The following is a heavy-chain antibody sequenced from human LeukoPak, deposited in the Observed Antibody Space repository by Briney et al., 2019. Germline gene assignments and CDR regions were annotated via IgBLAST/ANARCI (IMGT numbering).Heavy chain of an antibody. V-gene: IGHV3-30*02. CDR3: AKVRGGDFWSGYYTAYFDY. D-gene: IGHD3-3*01. Sequence: GGSLRLSCVASGFTFSSHWMSWVRQAPGKGLEWVAFIRYDGSNKYYADSVKGRFTISRDNSKNTLYLQMNSLRAEDTAVYYCAKVRGGDFWSGYYTAYFDYWGQGTLVTVSS. CDR2: IRYDGSNK. J-gene: IGHJ4*02. CDR1: GFTFSSHW.